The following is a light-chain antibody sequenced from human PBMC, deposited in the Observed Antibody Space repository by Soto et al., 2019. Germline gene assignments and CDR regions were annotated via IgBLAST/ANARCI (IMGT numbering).Light chain of an antibody. V-gene: IGLV1-47*01. J-gene: IGLJ2*01. CDR2: RNN. Sequence: QSVLTQSPSASGTPGQRVTLSCSGSSSNIGSNYVYWYQQLPGTAPKLLIYRNNQRPSGVPDRFSVSKSGAAASLAISGLRSEDEADYYCAAWDDSLSGVVFGGGTKVTVL. CDR3: AAWDDSLSGVV. CDR1: SSNIGSNY.